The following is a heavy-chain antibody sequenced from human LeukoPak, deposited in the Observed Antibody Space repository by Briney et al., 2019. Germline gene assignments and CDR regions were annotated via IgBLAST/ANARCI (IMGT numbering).Heavy chain of an antibody. J-gene: IGHJ4*02. Sequence: ASVKVSCKASGYTFTGYYMYWVRQAPGQGLEWMGWINPNSGGTNYAQKFQGRVTMTRDTSISTAYMELSRLRSDDTAVYYCARDSYYYDSSGSIGYWGQGTLVTVSS. CDR3: ARDSYYYDSSGSIGY. CDR2: INPNSGGT. D-gene: IGHD3-22*01. V-gene: IGHV1-2*02. CDR1: GYTFTGYY.